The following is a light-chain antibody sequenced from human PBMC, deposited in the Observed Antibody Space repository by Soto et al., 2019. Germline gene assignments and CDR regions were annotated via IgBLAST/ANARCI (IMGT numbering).Light chain of an antibody. CDR3: QSYDSSLSGSV. CDR2: DNN. Sequence: QSVLTQPPSVSGAPGQRITISCTGSSSNIGAGYDVHWYQQLPGTAPKLLIYDNNNRPSGVPDRFSGSKSGTSASLAITGLQAEDEADYYCQSYDSSLSGSVFGGGTKQTVL. J-gene: IGLJ2*01. V-gene: IGLV1-40*01. CDR1: SSNIGAGYD.